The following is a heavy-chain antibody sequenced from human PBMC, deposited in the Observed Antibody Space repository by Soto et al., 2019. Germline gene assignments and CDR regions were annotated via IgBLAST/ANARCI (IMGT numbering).Heavy chain of an antibody. Sequence: QLQLQESGSGLVKPSQTLSLTCAVSGGSISSGGYSWIWIRQPPGKGLEWIGYIYHSESTYYNPSLKSRVTISVDRSKNQFSLKLSSVTAADTAVYYCARAGGLGAVAVDYWGQGTLVTFSS. D-gene: IGHD6-19*01. CDR2: IYHSEST. CDR1: GGSISSGGYS. CDR3: ARAGGLGAVAVDY. J-gene: IGHJ4*02. V-gene: IGHV4-30-2*01.